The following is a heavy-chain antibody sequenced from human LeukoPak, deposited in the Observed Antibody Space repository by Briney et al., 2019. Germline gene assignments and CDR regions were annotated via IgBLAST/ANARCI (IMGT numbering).Heavy chain of an antibody. Sequence: ASVKVSCKASGYTFTSYHMHWVRQAPGQGLEWTGIINPSAGSTTYAQKLKGRVNMTRDTATSTVYMELSSLTSDDTAVYYCAMGVGSSAFDIWGQGTMVTVSS. CDR3: AMGVGSSAFDI. CDR2: INPSAGST. D-gene: IGHD1-26*01. J-gene: IGHJ3*02. V-gene: IGHV1-46*04. CDR1: GYTFTSYH.